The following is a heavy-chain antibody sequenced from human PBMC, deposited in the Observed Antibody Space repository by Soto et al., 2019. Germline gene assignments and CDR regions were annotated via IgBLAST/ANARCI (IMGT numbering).Heavy chain of an antibody. Sequence: QVQLQESGPGLVKPSETLSLTCTVSGGSISSYYWSWIRQPPGKGLEWIGYIYYSGSNNYNPSLXXRXXISVDTSKNQFSLKLSSVTAADTAVYYCARSDGRYWGQGTLVTVSS. CDR3: ARSDGRY. V-gene: IGHV4-59*01. CDR2: IYYSGSN. CDR1: GGSISSYY. J-gene: IGHJ4*02.